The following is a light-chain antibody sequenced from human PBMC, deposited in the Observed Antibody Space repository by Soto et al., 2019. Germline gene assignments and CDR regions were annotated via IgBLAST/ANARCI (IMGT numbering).Light chain of an antibody. CDR1: QSLLHSNGNTY. CDR3: MQGLHGPWT. CDR2: LSF. Sequence: DVVMTQSPLSLPVPPGEPASISCRSSQSLLHSNGNTYLDWYLQKPGQSPQLLIYLSFNRASGAHDRFSGSGTGTDFTLKISRVEAEDVGVYYCMQGLHGPWTFGQGTKVEIK. J-gene: IGKJ1*01. V-gene: IGKV2-28*01.